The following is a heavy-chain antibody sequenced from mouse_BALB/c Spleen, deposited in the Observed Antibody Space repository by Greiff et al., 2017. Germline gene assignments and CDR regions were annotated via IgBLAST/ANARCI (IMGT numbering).Heavy chain of an antibody. CDR1: GFTFSSYG. D-gene: IGHD2-14*01. J-gene: IGHJ4*01. CDR2: INSNGGST. V-gene: IGHV5-6-3*01. CDR3: AGAYRYDDAMDY. Sequence: EVQGVESGGGLVQPGGSLKLSCAASGFTFSSYGMSWVRQTPDKRLELVATINSNGGSTYYPDSVKGRFTISRDNAKNTLYLQMSSLKSEDTAMYYCAGAYRYDDAMDYWGQGTSVTVSS.